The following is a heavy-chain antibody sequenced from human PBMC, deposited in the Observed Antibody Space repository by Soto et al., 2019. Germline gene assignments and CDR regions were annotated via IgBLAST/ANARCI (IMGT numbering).Heavy chain of an antibody. V-gene: IGHV4-34*01. J-gene: IGHJ6*02. CDR1: GGSFSGYY. CDR2: INHSGST. Sequence: PSETLSLTCAVYGGSFSGYYWSWIRQPPGKGLEWIGEINHSGSTNYNPSLKSRVTISVVTSKNQFSLKLSSVTAADTAVYYCASLGIPYYYYGMDVWGQGTTVTVSS. CDR3: ASLGIPYYYYGMDV. D-gene: IGHD2-21*01.